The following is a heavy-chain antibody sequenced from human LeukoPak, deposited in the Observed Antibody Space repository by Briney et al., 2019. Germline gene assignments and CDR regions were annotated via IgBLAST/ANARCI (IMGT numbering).Heavy chain of an antibody. CDR3: AKLGGPYTWEYAGLNYMDV. V-gene: IGHV3-23*01. CDR2: ISGSGVNT. J-gene: IGHJ6*03. CDR1: GFTVNSYA. D-gene: IGHD3-16*01. Sequence: PGRSLRLSGAASGFTVNSYASSWVRQAPRKGLKWVSGISGSGVNTYYADSVKGRFTISRDNSKDTLYLQMNSLRAEDTTVYYCAKLGGPYTWEYAGLNYMDVWGKGTTVTVSS.